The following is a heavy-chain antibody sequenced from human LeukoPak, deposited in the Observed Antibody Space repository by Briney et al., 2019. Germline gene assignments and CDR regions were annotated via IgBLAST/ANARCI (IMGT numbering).Heavy chain of an antibody. D-gene: IGHD3-22*01. CDR2: IYYSGST. V-gene: IGHV4-59*08. CDR1: GGSISSYY. CDR3: ARSRHTHYYDSSGYSNFDY. Sequence: SETLSLTCTVSGGSISSYYWSWIRQPPGKGLEWIGYIYYSGSTNYNPSLKSRVTISVDTSKNQFSLKLSSVTAADTAVYYCARSRHTHYYDSSGYSNFDYWGQGTLVTVSS. J-gene: IGHJ4*02.